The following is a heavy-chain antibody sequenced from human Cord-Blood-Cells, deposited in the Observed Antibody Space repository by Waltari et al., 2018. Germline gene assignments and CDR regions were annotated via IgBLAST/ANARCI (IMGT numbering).Heavy chain of an antibody. CDR3: ARDPLGYYGSGSYYNWFDP. CDR2: IFPIFGTA. Sequence: QGLEWMGGIFPIFGTANYAQKFQGRVTITADESTSTAYMELSSLRSEDTAVYYFARDPLGYYGSGSYYNWFDPWGQGTLVTVSS. D-gene: IGHD3-10*01. J-gene: IGHJ5*02. V-gene: IGHV1-69*01.